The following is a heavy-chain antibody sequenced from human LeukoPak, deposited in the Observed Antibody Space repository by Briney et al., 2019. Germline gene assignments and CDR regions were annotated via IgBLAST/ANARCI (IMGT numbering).Heavy chain of an antibody. D-gene: IGHD3-9*01. CDR3: ARAPRYFDWSNNWFDP. CDR2: ISFYNGNT. CDR1: GYTFTSYG. Sequence: AAVTVSCKASGYTFTSYGISWVRQAPGQGLEWMGWISFYNGNTNYPQKLQGRVTMTTDTSTSTAYMELRSLRSDDTAVYYCARAPRYFDWSNNWFDPWGQGTLVTVSS. V-gene: IGHV1-18*01. J-gene: IGHJ5*02.